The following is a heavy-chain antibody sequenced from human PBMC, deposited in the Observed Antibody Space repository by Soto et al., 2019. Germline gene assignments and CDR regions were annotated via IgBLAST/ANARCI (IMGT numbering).Heavy chain of an antibody. CDR1: GGSISPYY. D-gene: IGHD3-10*01. CDR2: IYYSGYT. V-gene: IGHV4-59*08. Sequence: SETLSLTCTASGGSISPYYWSWIRQPPGEGMEWLGYIYYSGYTNYNPSLKSRLTISVDTSKNQSSLRLSSVTAADTAVYFCARLIRDASGSYRLDYWGRGTLVTVSS. CDR3: ARLIRDASGSYRLDY. J-gene: IGHJ4*02.